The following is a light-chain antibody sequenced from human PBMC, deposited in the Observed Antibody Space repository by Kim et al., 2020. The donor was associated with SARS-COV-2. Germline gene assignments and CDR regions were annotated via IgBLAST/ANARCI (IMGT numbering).Light chain of an antibody. J-gene: IGKJ4*01. CDR3: QQAGSHPLT. Sequence: GDRVTITWRARQSMGRWLAWYQQEPGKAPKLLIYAASTLQSGVPSRFNGIGSGTDFTLTITNLQPEDFATYFCQQAGSHPLTFGGGTKVDIK. CDR2: AAS. V-gene: IGKV1-12*01. CDR1: QSMGRW.